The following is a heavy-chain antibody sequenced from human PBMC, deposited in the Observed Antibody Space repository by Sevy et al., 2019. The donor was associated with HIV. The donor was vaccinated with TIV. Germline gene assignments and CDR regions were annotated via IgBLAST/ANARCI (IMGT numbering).Heavy chain of an antibody. CDR3: ARASIAATLYFQH. CDR1: GFTFSSYG. D-gene: IGHD6-13*01. CDR2: IWYDGSNK. Sequence: GGSLRLSCAASGFTFSSYGMHWVRQAPGKGLEWVAVIWYDGSNKYYADSVKGRFTISRDNSKNTLYLQMNSLRAEDTAVYYCARASIAATLYFQHWGQGTLVTVSS. J-gene: IGHJ1*01. V-gene: IGHV3-33*01.